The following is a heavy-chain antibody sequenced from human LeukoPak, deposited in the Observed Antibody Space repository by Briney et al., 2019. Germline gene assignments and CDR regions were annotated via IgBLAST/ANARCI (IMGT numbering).Heavy chain of an antibody. CDR2: IIPILGIA. Sequence: WVTVSCMDSGGTLSSYSSCPVRPAPEQGGEWMGGIIPILGIANYAQKFQGRVTITADKSTSTAYMELSSLRSEDAAVYYCATRFRMVHGVPPDYWGQGTLVTVSS. CDR3: ATRFRMVHGVPPDY. J-gene: IGHJ4*02. V-gene: IGHV1-69*02. D-gene: IGHD3-10*01. CDR1: GGTLSSYS.